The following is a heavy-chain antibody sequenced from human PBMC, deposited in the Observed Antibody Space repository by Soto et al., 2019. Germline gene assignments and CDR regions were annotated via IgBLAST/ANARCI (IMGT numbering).Heavy chain of an antibody. Sequence: SETLSLTCTVSGGSVNNISDYRSWIRQPAGKGLEWIGRIYTSGSTNYNPSLKSRVTMSVDTSKNQFSLKLSSVTAADTAVYYCARERHVSGSYTFDYWGQGTLVTVSS. V-gene: IGHV4-61*02. CDR1: GGSVNNISDY. D-gene: IGHD1-26*01. CDR2: IYTSGST. J-gene: IGHJ4*02. CDR3: ARERHVSGSYTFDY.